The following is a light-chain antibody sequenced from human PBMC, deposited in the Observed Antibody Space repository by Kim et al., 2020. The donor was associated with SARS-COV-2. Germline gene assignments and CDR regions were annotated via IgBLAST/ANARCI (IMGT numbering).Light chain of an antibody. CDR1: KVGDKY. V-gene: IGLV3-1*01. CDR3: QAWDSSTGV. J-gene: IGLJ3*02. Sequence: SGVPGQTDSITCSGDKVGDKYACWYQQKPGQSPVLVIYQDSKRPSGIPERFSGSNSGNTATLTISGTQAMDEADYYCQAWDSSTGVFGGGTKLTVL. CDR2: QDS.